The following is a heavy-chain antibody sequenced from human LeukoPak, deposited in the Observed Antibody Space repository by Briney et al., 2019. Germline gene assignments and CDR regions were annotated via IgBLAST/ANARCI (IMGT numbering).Heavy chain of an antibody. Sequence: SETLSPTCAVYGWSFSGYYWSWIRQPPGKGLEWIGEINHSGSTNYNPSLKSRVTISVDTSKNQFSLKLSSVTAADTAVYYCARIGCSGGSCYLNYYYGMDVWGKGTTVTVSS. CDR1: GWSFSGYY. CDR3: ARIGCSGGSCYLNYYYGMDV. D-gene: IGHD2-15*01. CDR2: INHSGST. V-gene: IGHV4-34*01. J-gene: IGHJ6*04.